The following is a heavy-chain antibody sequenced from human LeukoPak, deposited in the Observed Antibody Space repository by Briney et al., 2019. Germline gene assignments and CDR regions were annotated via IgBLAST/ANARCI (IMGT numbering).Heavy chain of an antibody. CDR3: AKGNGYCSAGSCGIFDY. J-gene: IGHJ4*02. Sequence: GESLKISCKGSGYRFTNYWNAWVRQMPGKGLEWMGIIYPGDSDTRYSPSLQGQVTISADKSISTAYLQWSSLKASDTAMYYCAKGNGYCSAGSCGIFDYWGQGTLVTVSS. V-gene: IGHV5-51*01. CDR2: IYPGDSDT. CDR1: GYRFTNYW. D-gene: IGHD2-15*01.